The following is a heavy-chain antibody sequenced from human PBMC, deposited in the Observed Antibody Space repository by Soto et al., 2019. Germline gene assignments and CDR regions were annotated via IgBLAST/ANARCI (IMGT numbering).Heavy chain of an antibody. V-gene: IGHV1-69*02. CDR3: ARLYPHRKIFPPDMDF. J-gene: IGHJ6*03. CDR1: GGTFSSYT. D-gene: IGHD2-15*01. CDR2: IIPILGIA. Sequence: SVKVSCKASGGTFSSYTISWVRQAPGQGLEWMGRIIPILGIANYAQKFQGRVTITADKSTSTAYMELSSLRSEDTAVYYCARLYPHRKIFPPDMDFWGKGTTVTVSS.